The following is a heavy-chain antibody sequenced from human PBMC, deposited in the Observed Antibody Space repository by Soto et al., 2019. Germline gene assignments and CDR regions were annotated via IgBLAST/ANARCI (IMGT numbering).Heavy chain of an antibody. CDR3: TKASSDRQNMEV. V-gene: IGHV3-23*01. CDR1: GFTFSNFV. CDR2: ITSTGGDT. J-gene: IGHJ6*02. Sequence: GGSLRLSCATSGFTFSNFVMRWVRQTPGKGLEWVSTITSTGGDTYYTDSVKGRFTISRDNSKNTLYLQMSSLRAEDTALYYCTKASSDRQNMEVWGQRNTVTVS.